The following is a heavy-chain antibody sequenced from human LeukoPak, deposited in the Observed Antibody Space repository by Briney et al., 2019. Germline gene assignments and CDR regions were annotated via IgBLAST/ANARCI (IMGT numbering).Heavy chain of an antibody. V-gene: IGHV4-59*01. CDR1: GGSISSYF. D-gene: IGHD2-15*01. CDR2: IYYSGST. J-gene: IGHJ6*02. CDR3: ARDKVVIAARYHYYYGLDV. Sequence: SETLSLTCTVSGGSISSYFWSWIRQAPGKGLEWIGSIYYSGSTNYNPSLKSRVTTSVDTSKNQFSLKLTSVTAADTAVYYCARDKVVIAARYHYYYGLDVWGQGTTVTVSS.